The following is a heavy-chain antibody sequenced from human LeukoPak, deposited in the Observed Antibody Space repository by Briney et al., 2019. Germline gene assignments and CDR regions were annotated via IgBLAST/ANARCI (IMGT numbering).Heavy chain of an antibody. CDR3: ARVPVYYMDV. J-gene: IGHJ6*03. Sequence: PGGSLRLSCAASGFTFSSYSMNWVRQAPGKGLEWVSYISSSSSTIYYADSVKGRFTISRDNAKNSLYLQMNSLRAEDTAVYYCARVPVYYMDVWGKGTTVTVSS. CDR2: ISSSSSTI. V-gene: IGHV3-48*01. CDR1: GFTFSSYS.